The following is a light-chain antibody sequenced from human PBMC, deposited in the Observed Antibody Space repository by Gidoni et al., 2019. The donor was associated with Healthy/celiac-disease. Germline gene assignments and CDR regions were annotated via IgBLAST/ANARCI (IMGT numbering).Light chain of an antibody. CDR3: AAWDDSLNGPNYV. CDR2: SNN. Sequence: QSVLPQPPSASGTPGQRVTISCSGRSSNIGSNTVTWYPQLPGTAPKLLLYSNNQRPSGVPDRFSGPKSGTSASLAISGLQSEDEADYYCAAWDDSLNGPNYVFGTGTKVTVL. CDR1: SSNIGSNT. V-gene: IGLV1-44*01. J-gene: IGLJ1*01.